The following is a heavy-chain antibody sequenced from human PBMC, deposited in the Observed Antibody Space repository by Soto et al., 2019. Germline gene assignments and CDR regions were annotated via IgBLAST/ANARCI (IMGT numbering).Heavy chain of an antibody. J-gene: IGHJ6*02. V-gene: IGHV4-34*01. CDR2: INHSGST. Sequence: SETLSLTCAVYGGSFSGYYWSWIRQPPGKGLEWVGEINHSGSTNYNPSLKSRVTISVDTSKNQFSLKLSSVTAADTAVYYCARMGSGYYNYYYGMDVWGQGTTVTVSS. CDR1: GGSFSGYY. CDR3: ARMGSGYYNYYYGMDV. D-gene: IGHD3-3*01.